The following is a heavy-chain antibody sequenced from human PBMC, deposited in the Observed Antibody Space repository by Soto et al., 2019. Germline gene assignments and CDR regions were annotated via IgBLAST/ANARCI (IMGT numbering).Heavy chain of an antibody. CDR1: GYTFTSYG. D-gene: IGHD6-6*01. CDR2: ISAHNGNT. CDR3: ARGRDGDY. J-gene: IGHJ4*02. Sequence: QVHLVQSGAEVKKPGASVKVSCKGSGYTFTSYGITWVRQAPGQGLEWMGWISAHNGNTDYAQKLQGGVIVTRDTSTRTAYMELRILRSDDTAVYYCARGRDGDYWGQGALVTVSS. V-gene: IGHV1-18*01.